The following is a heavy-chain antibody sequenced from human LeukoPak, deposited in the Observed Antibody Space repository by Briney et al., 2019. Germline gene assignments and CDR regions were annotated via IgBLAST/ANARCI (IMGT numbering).Heavy chain of an antibody. J-gene: IGHJ4*02. Sequence: SGGSLRLSCAASGFTFSSYEMNWVRQAPGKGLEWVSAISGSGGSTYYADSVKGRFTISRDNSKNTLYLQMNSLRAEDTAVYYCAHEADYGDYIFDYWGQGTLVTVSS. CDR2: ISGSGGST. D-gene: IGHD4-17*01. CDR3: AHEADYGDYIFDY. V-gene: IGHV3-23*01. CDR1: GFTFSSYE.